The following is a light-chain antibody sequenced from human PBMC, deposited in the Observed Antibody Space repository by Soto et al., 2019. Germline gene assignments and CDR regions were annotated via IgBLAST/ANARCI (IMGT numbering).Light chain of an antibody. Sequence: QSVLTQPASVSGSPGQSITISCTGTTSDVGGYNYVCWYQQHPGKAPKLMIYEVSNRPSGVSTRFSGSKSGNTASLTISGLQAEDEADYYCSSYTSSSTLYVFXTGTKVTVL. J-gene: IGLJ1*01. CDR2: EVS. CDR3: SSYTSSSTLYV. V-gene: IGLV2-14*01. CDR1: TSDVGGYNY.